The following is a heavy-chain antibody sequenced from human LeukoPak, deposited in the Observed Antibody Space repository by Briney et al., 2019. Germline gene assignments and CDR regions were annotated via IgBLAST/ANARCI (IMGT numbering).Heavy chain of an antibody. J-gene: IGHJ4*02. V-gene: IGHV1-69*13. CDR3: AREDTALVIAY. D-gene: IGHD5-18*01. CDR2: IIPIFGTA. Sequence: SVKVSCKASGGTFSSYAFSWVRQAPGQGLEWMGGIIPIFGTANYAQTFQGRVTVTADESTSTAYMELSSLRSEDTAVYYCAREDTALVIAYWGQGTLVTVSS. CDR1: GGTFSSYA.